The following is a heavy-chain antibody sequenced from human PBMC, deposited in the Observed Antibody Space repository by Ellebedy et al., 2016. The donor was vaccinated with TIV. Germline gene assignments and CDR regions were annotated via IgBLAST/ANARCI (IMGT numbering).Heavy chain of an antibody. V-gene: IGHV4-34*01. CDR2: IWHSGST. J-gene: IGHJ6*02. CDR1: GGSFSDYY. CDR3: AKENYGMDV. Sequence: MPSETLSLTCAVYGGSFSDYYWSWIRQRPGKGLEWFGEIWHSGSTNYNPSLKSRVTISVDKSKNQFSLKLNSVSAADTAVYYCAKENYGMDVWGQGTTVTVSS.